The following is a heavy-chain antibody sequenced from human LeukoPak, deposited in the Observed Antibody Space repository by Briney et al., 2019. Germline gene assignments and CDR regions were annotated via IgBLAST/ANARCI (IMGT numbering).Heavy chain of an antibody. CDR3: ARGEGYSYRRPIDY. V-gene: IGHV4-34*01. CDR2: INHSGST. D-gene: IGHD5-18*01. CDR1: GGSFSVYY. Sequence: PSETLSLTCAVYGGSFSVYYWSWIRQPPGKGLEWIGEINHSGSTNYNPSLKSRVTISVDTSKNQFSLRLSSVTAADTAVYYCARGEGYSYRRPIDYWGQGTLVTVSS. J-gene: IGHJ4*02.